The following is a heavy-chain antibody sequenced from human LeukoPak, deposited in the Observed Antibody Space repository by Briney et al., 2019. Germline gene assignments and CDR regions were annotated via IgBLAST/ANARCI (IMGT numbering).Heavy chain of an antibody. V-gene: IGHV1-2*02. CDR1: GYTFTGYY. D-gene: IGHD2-2*01. CDR3: ARDCSSTSCYSALDY. CDR2: INPNSGGT. Sequence: ASVKVSCKASGYTFTGYYMHWVRQAPGQGLEWMGWINPNSGGTNYAQKFQGRVTMTRDTSISTAYMELSRLRSDDTAVYYCARDCSSTSCYSALDYWGQGTLVTVSS. J-gene: IGHJ4*02.